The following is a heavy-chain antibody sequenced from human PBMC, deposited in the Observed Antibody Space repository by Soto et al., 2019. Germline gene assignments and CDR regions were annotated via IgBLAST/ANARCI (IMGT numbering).Heavy chain of an antibody. CDR2: INAGNGNA. V-gene: IGHV1-3*01. D-gene: IGHD6-13*01. J-gene: IGHJ6*01. CDR1: GYTFTSYA. Sequence: GASVKVSCKASGYTFTSYAMHWVRQAPGQRLEWMGWINAGNGNAKYSQTFQGRVTITRDTSASTAYMELSSLRSEDTSVYYCATSYSHYFYGMDVWGQGTTVSVSS. CDR3: ATSYSHYFYGMDV.